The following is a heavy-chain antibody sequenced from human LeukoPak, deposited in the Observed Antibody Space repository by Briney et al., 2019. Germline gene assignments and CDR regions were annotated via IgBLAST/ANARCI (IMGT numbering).Heavy chain of an antibody. D-gene: IGHD6-13*01. CDR2: IWSGGSNK. CDR1: GLTFSSYG. J-gene: IGHJ4*02. Sequence: GGSLRLSCEASGLTFSSYGMHWVRQAPGKGLEWVAVIWSGGSNKYYADSVKGRFAISRDNSKNTVWLQMNSLRAEDTAVYYCASAAGDYDNWGQGTLVTVSS. CDR3: ASAAGDYDN. V-gene: IGHV3-33*01.